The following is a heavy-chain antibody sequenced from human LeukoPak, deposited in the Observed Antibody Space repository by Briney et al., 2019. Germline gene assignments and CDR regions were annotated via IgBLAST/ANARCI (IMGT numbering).Heavy chain of an antibody. V-gene: IGHV3-30*18. J-gene: IGHJ5*02. CDR2: ISYDGSNK. D-gene: IGHD2-2*01. CDR1: GFTFSSYG. Sequence: GGSLRVSCAASGFTFSSYGMHWVRQAPGNGLEWVAVISYDGSNKYYADSVKGRFTISRDNSKNTLYLQMNSLRAEDTAVYYCAKARDIVVVPAATQLRYNWFDPWGQGTLVTVSS. CDR3: AKARDIVVVPAATQLRYNWFDP.